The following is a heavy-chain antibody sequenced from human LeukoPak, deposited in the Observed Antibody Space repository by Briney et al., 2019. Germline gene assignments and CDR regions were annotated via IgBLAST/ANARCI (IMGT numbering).Heavy chain of an antibody. V-gene: IGHV3-73*01. Sequence: GGSLRLSCAASGFTFSGSAMHWVRQASGKGLEWVGRIRSKANSYATAYAASVKGRFTISRDDSKNTAYLQMNSLKTEDTAVYYCTSFPPGVGAGYYRGQGTLVTVSS. CDR1: GFTFSGSA. CDR3: TSFPPGVGAGYY. CDR2: IRSKANSYAT. D-gene: IGHD1-26*01. J-gene: IGHJ4*02.